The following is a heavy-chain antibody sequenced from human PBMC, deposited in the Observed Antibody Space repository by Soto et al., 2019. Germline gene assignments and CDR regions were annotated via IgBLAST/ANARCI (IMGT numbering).Heavy chain of an antibody. D-gene: IGHD3-22*01. Sequence: EVQLLESGGGLVQPGGSLRLSCAASGFTFSSYAMSWIRQTPGKGLEWVSAISGSGTFTYYADSVKGRFTISRDNSKYTLYLQMNTLRAEDTALYYCAKDGSYYDTPTESDYWGQGTLVTVSS. V-gene: IGHV3-23*01. CDR2: ISGSGTFT. J-gene: IGHJ4*02. CDR3: AKDGSYYDTPTESDY. CDR1: GFTFSSYA.